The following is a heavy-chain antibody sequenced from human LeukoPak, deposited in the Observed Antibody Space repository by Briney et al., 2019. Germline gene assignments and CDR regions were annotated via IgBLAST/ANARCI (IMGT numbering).Heavy chain of an antibody. V-gene: IGHV3-23*01. D-gene: IGHD7-27*01. CDR1: GFTFGTYG. CDR2: ITGSSTWT. Sequence: PGGSLRLPREASGFTFGTYGMTWVRQAPGKGLEWVSGITGSSTWTYYADSVRGRFTISRDNSKNTLHLQMNNLTADDTAIYYCARELVSLGTGYFDRWGRGSMAAVSS. CDR3: ARELVSLGTGYFDR. J-gene: IGHJ2*01.